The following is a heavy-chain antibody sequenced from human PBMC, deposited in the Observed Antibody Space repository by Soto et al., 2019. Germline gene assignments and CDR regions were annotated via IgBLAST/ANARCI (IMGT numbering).Heavy chain of an antibody. CDR2: INSDGSST. J-gene: IGHJ3*02. Sequence: GGSLRLSCAASGFTFSSYWMHWVRQAPGKGLVWVSRINSDGSSTSYADSVKGRFTISRDNAKNTLYLQMNSLRAEDTAVYYCASDRSRDGYNDAFDIWGQGTMVTVSS. D-gene: IGHD5-12*01. CDR1: GFTFSSYW. CDR3: ASDRSRDGYNDAFDI. V-gene: IGHV3-74*01.